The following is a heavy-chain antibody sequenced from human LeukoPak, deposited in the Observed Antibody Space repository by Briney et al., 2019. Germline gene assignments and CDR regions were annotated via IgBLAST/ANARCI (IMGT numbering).Heavy chain of an antibody. J-gene: IGHJ6*03. CDR3: ARVWYGSGSLYYYYYYMDV. D-gene: IGHD3-10*01. CDR1: GFTVSSNY. CDR2: IYSGRGT. V-gene: IGHV3-66*01. Sequence: GGSLRLSCAASGFTVSSNYMSWVRQAPGKGLEWVSVIYSGRGTYYADSVKGRFTISRDNSKNTLYLQMNSVRAEDTAVYYCARVWYGSGSLYYYYYYMDVWGKGTTVTISS.